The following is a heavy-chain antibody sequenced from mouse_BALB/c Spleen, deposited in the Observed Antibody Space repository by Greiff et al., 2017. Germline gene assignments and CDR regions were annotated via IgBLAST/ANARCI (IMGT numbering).Heavy chain of an antibody. CDR2: ISSGGSYT. D-gene: IGHD2-2*01. CDR3: ARQRNGYDEYFDV. CDR1: GFTFSSYG. J-gene: IGHJ1*01. Sequence: DVKLVESGGDLVKPGGSLKLSCAASGFTFSSYGMSWVRQTPDKRLEWVATISSGGSYTYYPDSVTGRFTISRDNAKNTLYLQMSSLKSEDTAMYYCARQRNGYDEYFDVWGAGTTVTVSS. V-gene: IGHV5-6*02.